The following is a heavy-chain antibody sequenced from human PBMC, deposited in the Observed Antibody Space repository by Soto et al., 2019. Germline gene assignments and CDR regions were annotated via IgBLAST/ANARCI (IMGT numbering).Heavy chain of an antibody. V-gene: IGHV4-30-2*01. CDR2: IYHSGST. Sequence: SETLSLTCAVSGGSISSGGYSWSWIRQPPGKGLEWTGYIYHSGSTYYNPSLKSRVTISVDTSKNQFSLKLSSVTAADTAVYYCARAPLTLGYCSGGSCYAGWFDPWGQGTLVTVSS. CDR3: ARAPLTLGYCSGGSCYAGWFDP. D-gene: IGHD2-15*01. J-gene: IGHJ5*02. CDR1: GGSISSGGYS.